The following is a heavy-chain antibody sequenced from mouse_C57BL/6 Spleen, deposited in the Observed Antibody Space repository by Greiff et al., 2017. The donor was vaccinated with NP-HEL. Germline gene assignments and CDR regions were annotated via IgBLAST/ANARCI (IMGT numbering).Heavy chain of an antibody. Sequence: QVQLQQPGAELLKPGASVKMSCKASGYTFTSYWITWVKQRPGQGLEWIGDIYPGSGSTNYNEKFKSKATLTVDTSSSTAYMQLSSLTSEDSAVYYCARETTVVATDYWGQGTTLTVSS. J-gene: IGHJ2*01. CDR2: IYPGSGST. D-gene: IGHD1-1*01. CDR1: GYTFTSYW. CDR3: ARETTVVATDY. V-gene: IGHV1-55*01.